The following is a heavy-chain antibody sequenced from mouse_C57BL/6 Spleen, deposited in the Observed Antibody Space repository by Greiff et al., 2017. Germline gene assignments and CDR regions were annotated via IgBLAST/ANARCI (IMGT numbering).Heavy chain of an antibody. V-gene: IGHV1-64*01. CDR3: ARDGSGWGFAY. D-gene: IGHD2-3*01. J-gene: IGHJ3*01. CDR1: GYTFTSYW. CDR2: IHPNSGST. Sequence: QVQLQQPGAELVKPGASVKLSCKASGYTFTSYWMHWVKQRPGQGLEWIGMIHPNSGSTNYNEKFKSKATLTVDKSSSTAYMQLSSLTSEDSAVYYCARDGSGWGFAYWGQGTLVTVSA.